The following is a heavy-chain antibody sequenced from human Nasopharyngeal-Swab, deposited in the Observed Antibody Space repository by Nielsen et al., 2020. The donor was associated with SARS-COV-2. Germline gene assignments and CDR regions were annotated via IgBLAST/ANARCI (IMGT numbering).Heavy chain of an antibody. CDR2: IDPSDSYT. V-gene: IGHV5-10-1*01. J-gene: IGHJ5*02. CDR1: GYSFTSYW. Sequence: GESLKISCKGSGYSFTSYWISWGRQMPGKGLEWMGRIDPSDSYTNYSPSFQGHVTISADKSISTAYLQRSSLKASDTAMYYCARHWSDPGNWFDPWGQGTLVTVSS. CDR3: ARHWSDPGNWFDP.